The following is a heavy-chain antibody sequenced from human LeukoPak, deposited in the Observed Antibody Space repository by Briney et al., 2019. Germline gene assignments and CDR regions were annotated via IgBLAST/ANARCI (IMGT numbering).Heavy chain of an antibody. CDR3: APHYDSGNDRHAFDV. J-gene: IGHJ3*01. V-gene: IGHV5-51*01. D-gene: IGHD3-16*01. CDR2: IYPGDSRT. Sequence: GESLKISCKGSGYSVTTYWIAWVRQMPGKGPEWMGIIYPGDSRTRYSPSFEGQVTFLANKSSITAYLQWSSLKAPDTAIYYCAPHYDSGNDRHAFDVWGQGTMVTVST. CDR1: GYSVTTYW.